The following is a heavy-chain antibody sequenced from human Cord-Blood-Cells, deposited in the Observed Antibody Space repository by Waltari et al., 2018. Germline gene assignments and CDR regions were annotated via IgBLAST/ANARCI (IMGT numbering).Heavy chain of an antibody. CDR2: FDPEDGET. V-gene: IGHV1-24*01. J-gene: IGHJ6*02. Sequence: QVQLVQSGAEVKKPGASVKVSCTVSGYTLTALSMHWLRQATGTGLEWMGGFDPEDGETIYAQKFQGRVTMTEDTSTDTAYMELSSLRSEDTAVYYCATGARSVVPHPLASSMDVWGQGTTVTVSS. CDR3: ATGARSVVPHPLASSMDV. D-gene: IGHD6-19*01. CDR1: GYTLTALS.